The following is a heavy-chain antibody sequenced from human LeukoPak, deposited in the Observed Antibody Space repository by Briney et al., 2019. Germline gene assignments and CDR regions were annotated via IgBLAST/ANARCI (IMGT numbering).Heavy chain of an antibody. CDR3: ARAGYYYDSSGYYSGPPDY. D-gene: IGHD3-22*01. CDR1: GGSFSGYY. J-gene: IGHJ4*02. CDR2: INHSGST. Sequence: SETLSLTCAVYGGSFSGYYWSWTRQPPGKGLEWIGEINHSGSTNYNPSLKSRVTISVDTSKNQFSLKLSSVTAADTAVYYCARAGYYYDSSGYYSGPPDYWGQGTLVTVSS. V-gene: IGHV4-34*01.